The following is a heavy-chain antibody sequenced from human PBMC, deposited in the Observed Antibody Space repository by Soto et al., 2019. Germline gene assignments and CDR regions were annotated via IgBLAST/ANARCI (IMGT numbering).Heavy chain of an antibody. CDR3: ARDPTVVVPAATQDAFDI. D-gene: IGHD2-2*01. V-gene: IGHV3-21*01. Sequence: PGGSLRLSCAASGFTFSSYSMNWVRQAPGKGLEWVSSISSSSSYIYCADSVKGRFTISRDNAKNSLYLQMNSLRAEDTAVYYCARDPTVVVPAATQDAFDIWGQGTMVTVSS. J-gene: IGHJ3*02. CDR2: ISSSSSYI. CDR1: GFTFSSYS.